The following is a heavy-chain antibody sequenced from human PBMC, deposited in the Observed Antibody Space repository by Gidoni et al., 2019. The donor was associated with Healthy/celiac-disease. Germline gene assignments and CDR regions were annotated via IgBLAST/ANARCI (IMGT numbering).Heavy chain of an antibody. Sequence: EVQLLESGGGLVQPGGSLRLSCAASGFTCSSYAMSWVRQAPGKGLEWVSAISGSGGSTYYADSLKGRFTISSDNSKNTLYLQMNSLRAEDTAVYYCAKGVEGFFFWSGYYYYYGMDVWGQGTTVTVSS. D-gene: IGHD3-3*01. CDR2: ISGSGGST. CDR3: AKGVEGFFFWSGYYYYYGMDV. V-gene: IGHV3-23*01. CDR1: GFTCSSYA. J-gene: IGHJ6*02.